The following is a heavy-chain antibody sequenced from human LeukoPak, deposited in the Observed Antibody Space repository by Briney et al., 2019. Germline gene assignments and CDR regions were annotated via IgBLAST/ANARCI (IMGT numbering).Heavy chain of an antibody. D-gene: IGHD5-18*01. J-gene: IGHJ3*02. V-gene: IGHV1-69*01. CDR2: IIPIFGTA. CDR3: ARERARYSSVAFDI. Sequence: SVKVSCKASGGTFSSYAISWVRQAPGQGLEWMGGIIPIFGTANYAQKFQGRVTIIADESTSTAYMELSSLRSEDTAVYYCARERARYSSVAFDIWGQGTMVTVSS. CDR1: GGTFSSYA.